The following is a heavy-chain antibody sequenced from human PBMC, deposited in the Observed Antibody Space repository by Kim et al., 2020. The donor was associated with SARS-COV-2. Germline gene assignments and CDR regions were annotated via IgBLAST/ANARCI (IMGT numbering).Heavy chain of an antibody. CDR3: ARVAFYCSSTSCYENAFDI. V-gene: IGHV4-59*01. J-gene: IGHJ3*02. D-gene: IGHD2-2*01. Sequence: SRVTISVDTSKNQFSLKLSSVTAADTAVYYCARVAFYCSSTSCYENAFDIWGQGTMVTVSS.